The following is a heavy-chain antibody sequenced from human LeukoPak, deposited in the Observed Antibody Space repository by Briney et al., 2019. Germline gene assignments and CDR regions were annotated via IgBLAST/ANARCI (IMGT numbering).Heavy chain of an antibody. V-gene: IGHV3-11*01. CDR3: ARRGGSYYYNWFDP. Sequence: GGTLRLSCAASGFTFSDYYMSWIRQAPGKGLEWVSYISSSGSTIYYADSVKGRFTISRDNAKNSLYLQMNSLRAEDTAVYYCARRGGSYYYNWFDPWGQGTLVTVSS. CDR2: ISSSGSTI. CDR1: GFTFSDYY. D-gene: IGHD1-26*01. J-gene: IGHJ5*02.